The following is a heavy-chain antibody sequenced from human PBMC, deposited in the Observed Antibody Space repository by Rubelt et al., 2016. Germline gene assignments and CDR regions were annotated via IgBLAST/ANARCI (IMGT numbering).Heavy chain of an antibody. CDR3: ARLYQNGMDV. CDR2: LYPIDSDT. V-gene: IGHV5-51*01. CDR1: GYSFTTYW. Sequence: EEQLVQSRAEVKKPGESLKISCTASGYSFTTYWIGWVRQMPGNGLEWMGLLYPIDSDTSYRPSFQGQVPIPVDKSIRTADLQRSSLKASDTAMYYCARLYQNGMDVWGQGTTVSVSS. D-gene: IGHD2-8*01. J-gene: IGHJ6*02.